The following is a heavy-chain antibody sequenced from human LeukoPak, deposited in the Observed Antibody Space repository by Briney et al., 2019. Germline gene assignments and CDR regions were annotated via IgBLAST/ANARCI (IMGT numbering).Heavy chain of an antibody. CDR3: ARGGGATRIDY. D-gene: IGHD5-12*01. V-gene: IGHV4-61*02. CDR2: IYTSGST. CDR1: GDSIRSGSYY. J-gene: IGHJ4*02. Sequence: SQTLSLTCSASGDSIRSGSYYWSWIRQPAGKGLEWIGRIYTSGSTSYNPSLKSRVTISVDTSKNQFSLKLTSVTAADTAVYYCARGGGATRIDYWGQGTLVTVSS.